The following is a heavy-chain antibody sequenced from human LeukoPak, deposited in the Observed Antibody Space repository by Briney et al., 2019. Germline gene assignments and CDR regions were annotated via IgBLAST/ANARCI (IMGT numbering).Heavy chain of an antibody. CDR1: GYTFTSHA. J-gene: IGHJ5*02. V-gene: IGHV1-3*01. D-gene: IGHD4-17*01. CDR2: INAGNGNT. Sequence: PGASVKVSCKASGYTFTSHAMHWVRQAPGQRLEWMGWINAGNGNTKYSQKFQGRVTITRDTSASTAYMELSSLRSEDTAVYYCARAGDYGDYDWFDPWGQGTLVTVSS. CDR3: ARAGDYGDYDWFDP.